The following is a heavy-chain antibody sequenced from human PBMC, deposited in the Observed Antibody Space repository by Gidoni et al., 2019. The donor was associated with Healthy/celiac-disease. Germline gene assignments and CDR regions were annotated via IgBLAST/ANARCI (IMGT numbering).Heavy chain of an antibody. CDR1: GFHIDDYA. CDR2: ISGDGGST. Sequence: EVQLVESGGGVVQPGGSLRLTRAASGFHIDDYAMHWVRQAPGKGLEWVSLISGDGGSTYYADSVKGRFTISRDNSKNSLYLQMNSLRTEDTALYYCAKDIVIDYGGNFPIWGQGTMVTVSS. CDR3: AKDIVIDYGGNFPI. J-gene: IGHJ3*02. D-gene: IGHD4-17*01. V-gene: IGHV3-43*02.